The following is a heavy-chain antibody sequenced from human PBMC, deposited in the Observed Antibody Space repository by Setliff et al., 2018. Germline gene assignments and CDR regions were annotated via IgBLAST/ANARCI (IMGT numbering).Heavy chain of an antibody. CDR1: GDSISRSTYY. J-gene: IGHJ4*02. Sequence: PSETLSLTCTVSGDSISRSTYYWGWVRQSPGKGLDWIGTVDHSGNTFYNPSLKSRVTISVDTSKNQHSLKLASVTAADTAVYYCARRDSTGYYGYSFDFWGQGTLVTVSS. CDR2: VDHSGNT. V-gene: IGHV4-39*01. D-gene: IGHD3-22*01. CDR3: ARRDSTGYYGYSFDF.